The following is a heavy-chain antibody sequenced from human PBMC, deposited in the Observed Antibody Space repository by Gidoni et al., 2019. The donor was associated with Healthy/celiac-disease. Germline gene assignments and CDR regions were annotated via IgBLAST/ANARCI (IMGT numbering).Heavy chain of an antibody. Sequence: QVQLVQSGAEVKKPGSSVKVSCKASGGTFSSYAIFGTANDAQKFQGRVTITADESTSTAYMELSSLRSEDTAVYYCARVRWGTAMVTGYYLDYWGQGTLVTVSS. V-gene: IGHV1-69*01. CDR1: GGTFSSYA. J-gene: IGHJ4*02. CDR3: ARVRWGTAMVTGYYLDY. CDR2: FGTA. D-gene: IGHD5-18*01.